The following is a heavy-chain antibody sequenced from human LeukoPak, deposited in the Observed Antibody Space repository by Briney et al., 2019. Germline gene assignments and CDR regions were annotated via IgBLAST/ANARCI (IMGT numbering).Heavy chain of an antibody. CDR1: GGSFNNYY. CDR2: IYTSGGT. D-gene: IGHD6-19*01. V-gene: IGHV4-4*07. Sequence: PSETLSLTCTVSGGSFNNYYWSWIRQPAGKGLEWIGRIYTSGGTNYNPSLKSRVTTSVDTPKNHFSLKLSSVTAADTAVYYCASSWFAVAGTETNWFDPWGQGTLVTVSS. J-gene: IGHJ5*02. CDR3: ASSWFAVAGTETNWFDP.